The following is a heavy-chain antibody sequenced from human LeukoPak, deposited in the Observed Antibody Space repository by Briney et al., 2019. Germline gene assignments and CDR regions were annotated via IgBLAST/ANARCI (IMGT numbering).Heavy chain of an antibody. CDR2: ITPSSGYI. Sequence: AGGSLRLSCAASGFTFSSYRMNWVRQAPGKGLEWVSCITPSSGYIYYADSVKGRFTISRDNAKNSLHLQMNSLRAEDAAVYYCAREAGAGFDYWGQGTLVTVSS. CDR3: AREAGAGFDY. J-gene: IGHJ4*02. V-gene: IGHV3-21*01. CDR1: GFTFSSYR. D-gene: IGHD6-19*01.